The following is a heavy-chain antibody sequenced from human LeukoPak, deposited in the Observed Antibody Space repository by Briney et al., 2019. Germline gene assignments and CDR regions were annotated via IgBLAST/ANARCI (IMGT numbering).Heavy chain of an antibody. Sequence: ASVKVSCKASGYTFTNYYMHWVRQAPGQGLEWMGIINPSGDSAIYAHNFQGRVTMTRDTSTTTVYMELSSLGSEDTAAYYCARAQSYYDYWGQGTLVTVSS. D-gene: IGHD1-26*01. J-gene: IGHJ4*02. CDR3: ARAQSYYDY. V-gene: IGHV1-46*01. CDR1: GYTFTNYY. CDR2: INPSGDSA.